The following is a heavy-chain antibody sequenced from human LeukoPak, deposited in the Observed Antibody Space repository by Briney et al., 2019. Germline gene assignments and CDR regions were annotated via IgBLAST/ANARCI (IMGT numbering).Heavy chain of an antibody. CDR1: GGSISSGDYY. V-gene: IGHV4-30-4*08. D-gene: IGHD3-3*01. Sequence: PSETLSLTCTVSGGSISSGDYYWSWIRQPPGKGLEWIGYIYYSGSTYYNPSLKSRVTISVDTSKNQFSLKLSSVTAADMAVYYCARVPPSGDFWSGYYSGRWFDPWGQGTLVTVSS. CDR2: IYYSGST. CDR3: ARVPPSGDFWSGYYSGRWFDP. J-gene: IGHJ5*02.